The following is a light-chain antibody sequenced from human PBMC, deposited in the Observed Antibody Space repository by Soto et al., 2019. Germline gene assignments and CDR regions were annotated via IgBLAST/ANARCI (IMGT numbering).Light chain of an antibody. J-gene: IGKJ2*01. CDR1: QSVSSN. Sequence: EIVMTQSPDTLSVSPGERAALSCRASQSVSSNFAWYQQKPGQAPRLLIYGASTRATGIPARFSGSGSGTEFTLTISSLQSEDFAVYYCQQYNNWPYTFGQGTKLEI. V-gene: IGKV3-15*01. CDR3: QQYNNWPYT. CDR2: GAS.